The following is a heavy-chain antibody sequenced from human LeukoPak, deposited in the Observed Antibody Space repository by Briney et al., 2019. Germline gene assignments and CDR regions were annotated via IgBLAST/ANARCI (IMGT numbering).Heavy chain of an antibody. V-gene: IGHV4-39*01. J-gene: IGHJ4*02. CDR2: IYYSGST. D-gene: IGHD3-22*01. CDR1: GGSISSSSYY. CDR3: ASTGDSSGYYPNYFDY. Sequence: KPSETLSLTCTVSGGSISSSSYYWGWIRQPPGRGLEWIGGIYYSGSTYYNPSLKSRVTISVDTSKNQFSLKLSSVTAADTAVYYCASTGDSSGYYPNYFDYWGQGTLVTVSS.